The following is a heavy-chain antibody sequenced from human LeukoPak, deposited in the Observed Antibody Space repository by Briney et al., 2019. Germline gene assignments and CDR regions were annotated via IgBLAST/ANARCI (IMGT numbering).Heavy chain of an antibody. CDR1: GFTLSSYG. D-gene: IGHD3-22*01. CDR2: IKQDGSEK. Sequence: PGGSLRLSCAASGFTLSSYGMHWVRQAPGKGLEWVANIKQDGSEKYYVDSVKGRFTISRDNAKNSLYLQMNSLRAEDTAVYYCARDPHYYDSSGYYYRLGYFDYWGQGTLVTVSS. J-gene: IGHJ4*02. V-gene: IGHV3-7*03. CDR3: ARDPHYYDSSGYYYRLGYFDY.